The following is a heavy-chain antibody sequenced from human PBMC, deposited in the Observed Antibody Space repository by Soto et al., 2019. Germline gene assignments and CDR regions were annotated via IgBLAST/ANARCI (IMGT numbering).Heavy chain of an antibody. CDR3: ARDRRRWLQFYYFDY. D-gene: IGHD5-12*01. J-gene: IGHJ4*02. V-gene: IGHV1-18*01. CDR1: GYTFTSYA. Sequence: ASVKVSCKASGYTFTSYAICWVRQSPGQGLEWMGWISAYNGNTNYAQKLQGRVTMTTDTSTSTAYMELRSLRSDDTAVYYCARDRRRWLQFYYFDYWGQGTLVTVSS. CDR2: ISAYNGNT.